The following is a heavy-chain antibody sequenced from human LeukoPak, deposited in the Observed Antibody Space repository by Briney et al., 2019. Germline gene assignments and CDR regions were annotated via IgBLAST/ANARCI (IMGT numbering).Heavy chain of an antibody. Sequence: SETLSLTCTVSGDSITNYYWGWVRQPAGKGLEWIAYFSFGVTTTYNPSLKSRVTISMDTSRNQFSLSLSSVTAADTAIYYCARLQNGPNTPFDYWGQGTLVSVSS. J-gene: IGHJ4*02. CDR3: ARLQNGPNTPFDY. V-gene: IGHV4-59*12. CDR2: FSFGVTT. CDR1: GDSITNYY. D-gene: IGHD2-15*01.